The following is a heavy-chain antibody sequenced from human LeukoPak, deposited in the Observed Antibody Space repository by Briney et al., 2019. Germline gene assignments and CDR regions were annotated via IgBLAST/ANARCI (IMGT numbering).Heavy chain of an antibody. Sequence: GGSLRLSCEASRFTFSSAWMSWVRQAPGKGLEWVGRIKSKADGGATDYAPSVKGRFTVSRDDSKNTFYLQMNSLKTEDTALYYCTTAPYDGKDYWGQGTLVTVSS. D-gene: IGHD4-23*01. CDR1: RFTFSSAW. J-gene: IGHJ4*02. CDR2: IKSKADGGAT. CDR3: TTAPYDGKDY. V-gene: IGHV3-15*01.